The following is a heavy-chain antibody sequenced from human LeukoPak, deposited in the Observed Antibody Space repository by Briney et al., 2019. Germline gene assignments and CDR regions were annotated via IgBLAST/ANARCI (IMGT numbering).Heavy chain of an antibody. CDR2: IRYDGSNK. CDR1: GFTFGSYG. V-gene: IGHV3-30*02. D-gene: IGHD3-10*01. CDR3: ARDYYGSGSYPNDAFDI. Sequence: GGSLRLSCAASGFTFGSYGMHWVRQAPGKGLEWVAFIRYDGSNKYYADSVKGRFTISRDNSKNTLYLQMNSLRAEDTAVYYCARDYYGSGSYPNDAFDIWGQGTMVTVSS. J-gene: IGHJ3*02.